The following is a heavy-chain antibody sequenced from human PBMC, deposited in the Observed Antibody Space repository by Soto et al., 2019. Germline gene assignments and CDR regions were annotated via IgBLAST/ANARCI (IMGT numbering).Heavy chain of an antibody. CDR3: AGGYSSSWSYYYYYMDV. J-gene: IGHJ6*03. D-gene: IGHD6-13*01. Sequence: GGSMRLSCAASGFTFSSYWMSWVRQDPGKGLEWVANIKQDGSEKYYVDSVEGRFTISRDNAKNSLYLQMNSLRAEDTAVYYCAGGYSSSWSYYYYYMDVWGKGTTVTVSS. V-gene: IGHV3-7*01. CDR1: GFTFSSYW. CDR2: IKQDGSEK.